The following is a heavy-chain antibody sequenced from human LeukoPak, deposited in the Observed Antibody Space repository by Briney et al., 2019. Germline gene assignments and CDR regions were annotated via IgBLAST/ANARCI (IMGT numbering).Heavy chain of an antibody. CDR3: ALGVAEDVLDI. J-gene: IGHJ3*02. CDR1: GGSISSSGYY. Sequence: SETLSLTRTVSGGSISSSGYYWGWIRQHPGKGLEWIGSIYYSGSTYYNPSLKSQVTIFVDTSKNQFSLKLSSVTAADTAVYYCALGVAEDVLDIWGQGTMVTVSS. V-gene: IGHV4-39*01. CDR2: IYYSGST.